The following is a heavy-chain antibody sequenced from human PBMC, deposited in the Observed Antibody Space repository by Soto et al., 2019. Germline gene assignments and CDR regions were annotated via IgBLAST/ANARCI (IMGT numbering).Heavy chain of an antibody. CDR3: ARTHPYCSSTSCYYFDY. V-gene: IGHV3-64*01. Sequence: GGSLRLSCAASGFTFSSYAMHWVRQAPGKGLEYVSAISINGGSTYYANSVKGRFTISRDNSKNTLYLQMGSLRAEDMAVDYCARTHPYCSSTSCYYFDYWGQGTLVTVSS. D-gene: IGHD2-2*01. CDR2: ISINGGST. J-gene: IGHJ4*02. CDR1: GFTFSSYA.